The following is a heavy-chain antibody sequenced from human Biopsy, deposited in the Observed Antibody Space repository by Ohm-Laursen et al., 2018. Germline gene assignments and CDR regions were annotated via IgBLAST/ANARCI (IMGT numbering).Heavy chain of an antibody. CDR2: IYYSGST. D-gene: IGHD2/OR15-2a*01. J-gene: IGHJ6*02. CDR1: GGSISSVY. CDR3: ARATNSTGWPYYYFYGMDV. V-gene: IGHV4-59*07. Sequence: SDTLSFTCTVSGGSISSVYWSWIRQTPGQGLEWIGYIYYSGSTNYNPSLKSRVTISVDTSKKQFSLRLNSVTAADTAVYYCARATNSTGWPYYYFYGMDVWGQGTTVTVSS.